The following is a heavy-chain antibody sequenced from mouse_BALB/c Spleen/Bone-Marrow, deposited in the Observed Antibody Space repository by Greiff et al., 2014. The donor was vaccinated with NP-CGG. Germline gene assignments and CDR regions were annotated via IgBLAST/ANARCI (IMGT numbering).Heavy chain of an antibody. CDR2: IWAGGST. CDR3: AREGDYYGSSDY. D-gene: IGHD1-1*01. J-gene: IGHJ2*01. Sequence: QVQLQQSGPGLVAPSQILSITCTVSGFSLTSYGVHWVRQPPGKGLEWLGVIWAGGSTNYNSALMSRLSISKDNSKSQVFLKMNSLQTDDTAMYYCAREGDYYGSSDYWGQGTTLTVSS. CDR1: GFSLTSYG. V-gene: IGHV2-9*02.